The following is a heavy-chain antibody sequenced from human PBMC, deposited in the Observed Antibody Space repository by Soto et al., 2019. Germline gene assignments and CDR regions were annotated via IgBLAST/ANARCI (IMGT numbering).Heavy chain of an antibody. CDR1: GYSFTSYG. Sequence: QVHLVQSGAEVKKPGASVKVSCKASGYSFTSYGISWVRQAPGQGFEWMGWISTYNGNTNYGQKLQGRVTMTTDTSTSTAYMELRSLRSDDTAVYYCAREGGVRYFDWLSSPNYFDYWGQGTLVTVSS. D-gene: IGHD3-9*01. J-gene: IGHJ4*02. V-gene: IGHV1-18*01. CDR2: ISTYNGNT. CDR3: AREGGVRYFDWLSSPNYFDY.